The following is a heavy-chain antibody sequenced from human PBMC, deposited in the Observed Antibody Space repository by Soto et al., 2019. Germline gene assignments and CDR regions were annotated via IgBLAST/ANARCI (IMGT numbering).Heavy chain of an antibody. J-gene: IGHJ4*02. CDR3: TIGLDWAKLGY. Sequence: QVQLQESGPGLVKPSQTLSLTCIVSGGSTSSGGYYRSWIRQYPGKGLEWIGSIHYSGSTYYNPSLRSRATMSVDTSNFQFSLKMSSVTAADTAVYYCTIGLDWAKLGYWGQGTLVTVSS. D-gene: IGHD3-16*01. CDR2: IHYSGST. CDR1: GGSTSSGGYY. V-gene: IGHV4-31*03.